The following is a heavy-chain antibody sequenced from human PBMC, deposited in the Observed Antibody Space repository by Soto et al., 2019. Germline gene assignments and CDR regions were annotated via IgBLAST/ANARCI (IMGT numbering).Heavy chain of an antibody. D-gene: IGHD3-3*01. CDR1: GYTFTSYD. V-gene: IGHV1-8*01. CDR3: ARGLFTRGVNWFDP. Sequence: QVQLVQSGAEVKKPGASVKVSCKASGYTFTSYDINWVRQATGQGLEGMGWMNPNSGNTGYAQKFQGRVTMTRNNSISTAYMELSSLRSEDTAVYYCARGLFTRGVNWFDPWGQGTLVTVSS. J-gene: IGHJ5*02. CDR2: MNPNSGNT.